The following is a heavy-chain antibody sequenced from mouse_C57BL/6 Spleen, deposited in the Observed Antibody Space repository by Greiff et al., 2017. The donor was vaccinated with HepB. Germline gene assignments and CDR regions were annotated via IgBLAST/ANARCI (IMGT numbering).Heavy chain of an antibody. CDR3: ATTAQARRDDFDY. D-gene: IGHD3-2*02. CDR2: IHPSDSDT. Sequence: VQLQQPGAELVKPGASVKVSCKASGYTFTSYWMHWVKQRPGQGLEWIGRIHPSDSDTNYNQKFKGKATLTVDKSSSTAYMQLSSLTSEDSAVYYCATTAQARRDDFDYWGQGTTLTVSS. CDR1: GYTFTSYW. V-gene: IGHV1-74*01. J-gene: IGHJ2*01.